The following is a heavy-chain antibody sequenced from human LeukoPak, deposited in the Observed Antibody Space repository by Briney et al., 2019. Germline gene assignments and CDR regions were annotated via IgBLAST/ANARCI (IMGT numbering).Heavy chain of an antibody. CDR3: ARGVRGSRIAAAEYYFDY. D-gene: IGHD6-13*01. Sequence: SETLSLTCTVSGGSISSGGYYWSWIRQPPGKGLEWIGEINHSGSTNYNPSLKSRVTISVDTSKNQFSLKLSSVTAADTAVYYCARGVRGSRIAAAEYYFDYWGQGTLVTVSS. CDR2: INHSGST. CDR1: GGSISSGGYY. J-gene: IGHJ4*02. V-gene: IGHV4-39*07.